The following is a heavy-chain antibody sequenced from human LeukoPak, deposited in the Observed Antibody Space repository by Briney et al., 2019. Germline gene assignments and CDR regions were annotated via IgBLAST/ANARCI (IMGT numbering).Heavy chain of an antibody. CDR2: ISDDGSNK. Sequence: GGSLKLSCAASGFSFSSYDMHWVRQAPGKGLEWVARISDDGSNKYYGDSVKGRVTISRDNSKNTLFLQMNSLRAEDTAVYYCAKDSSSSNNYYGMDVWGLGTTVTVSS. CDR1: GFSFSSYD. CDR3: AKDSSSSNNYYGMDV. J-gene: IGHJ6*02. D-gene: IGHD6-6*01. V-gene: IGHV3-30*18.